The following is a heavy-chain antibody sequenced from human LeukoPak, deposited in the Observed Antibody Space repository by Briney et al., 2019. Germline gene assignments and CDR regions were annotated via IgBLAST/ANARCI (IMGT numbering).Heavy chain of an antibody. CDR1: GFTFSSYS. CDR3: AELGITMIGGV. D-gene: IGHD3-10*02. J-gene: IGHJ6*04. Sequence: GGSLRLSCVASGFTFSSYSMNWVRQAPGKGLEWVSSISSSSSYKYYADSVKGRFTISRDNAKNSLYLQMNSLRAEDTAVYYCAELGITMIGGVWGKGTTVTISS. CDR2: ISSSSSYK. V-gene: IGHV3-21*01.